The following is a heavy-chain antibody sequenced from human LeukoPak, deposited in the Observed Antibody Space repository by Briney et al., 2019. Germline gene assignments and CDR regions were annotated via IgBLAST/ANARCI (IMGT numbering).Heavy chain of an antibody. Sequence: SETLSLTCTVSGYSISSGYYWGWVRQPPGKGLEWIGSIYHSGSTYYNPSLKSRVTISVDTSKNQFSLKLSSVTAADTAVYYCAAAAGNSRFDYWGQGTLVTVSS. D-gene: IGHD6-13*01. J-gene: IGHJ4*02. CDR3: AAAAGNSRFDY. CDR2: IYHSGST. V-gene: IGHV4-38-2*02. CDR1: GYSISSGYY.